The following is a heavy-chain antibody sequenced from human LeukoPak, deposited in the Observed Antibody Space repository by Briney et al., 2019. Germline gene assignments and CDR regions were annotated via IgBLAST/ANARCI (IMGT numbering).Heavy chain of an antibody. J-gene: IGHJ4*02. V-gene: IGHV1-2*02. Sequence: ASVKVSCKASGYTFNRYGISWVRQAPGQGLEWMGWINPNSGGTNYAQKFQGRVTMTRDTSISTAYMELSRLRSDDTTVYYCARIPRRGYSYGAIDYWGQGTLVTVSS. CDR2: INPNSGGT. CDR3: ARIPRRGYSYGAIDY. CDR1: GYTFNRYG. D-gene: IGHD5-18*01.